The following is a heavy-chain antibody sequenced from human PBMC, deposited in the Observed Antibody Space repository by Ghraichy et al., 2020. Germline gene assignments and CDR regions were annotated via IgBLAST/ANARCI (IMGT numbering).Heavy chain of an antibody. Sequence: GGSLRLSCAASGFTFSSYSMNWVRQAPGKGLEWVSSISSSSSYIYYADSVKGRFTISRDNAKNSLYLQMNSLRAEDTAVYYCARDVIAAAGDTYYYYGMDVWGQGTTVTVSS. J-gene: IGHJ6*02. V-gene: IGHV3-21*01. D-gene: IGHD6-13*01. CDR2: ISSSSSYI. CDR3: ARDVIAAAGDTYYYYGMDV. CDR1: GFTFSSYS.